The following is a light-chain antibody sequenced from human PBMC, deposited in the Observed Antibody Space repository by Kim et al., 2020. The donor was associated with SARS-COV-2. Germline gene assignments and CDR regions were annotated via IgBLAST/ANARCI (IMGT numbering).Light chain of an antibody. J-gene: IGKJ1*01. Sequence: DIQMTQSPSSLSASVGDRVTLTCRASQSISNYLNWYQQKPGKAPKVLIYAASSLQSGVPSRFSGSGSGTDFTLTITSLQPEDFATYYCQQSYSTPPTFGQGTKVDIK. CDR3: QQSYSTPPT. CDR2: AAS. CDR1: QSISNY. V-gene: IGKV1-39*01.